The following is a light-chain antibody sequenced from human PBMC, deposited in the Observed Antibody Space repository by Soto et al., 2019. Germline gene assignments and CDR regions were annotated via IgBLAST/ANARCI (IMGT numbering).Light chain of an antibody. J-gene: IGKJ1*01. Sequence: IVLTQSPATLSLSPGERATLSCRASQSVSSYLAWYQQKPGQAPRLLIYDASNRATDIPARFSGSGSGTDFTLTISSLAPEDFADYYWLQRSGWPWTFGQGTKVEIK. CDR2: DAS. CDR3: LQRSGWPWT. CDR1: QSVSSY. V-gene: IGKV3-11*01.